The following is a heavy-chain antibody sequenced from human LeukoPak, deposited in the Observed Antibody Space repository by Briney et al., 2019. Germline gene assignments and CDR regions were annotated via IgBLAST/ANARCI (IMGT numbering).Heavy chain of an antibody. Sequence: EGSLRLSCAASGFTFIDYDMHWVRQVIGKGLEWVTAIGIRGDTHYSGSVKGRFTISRENAESSLYLQMNSLRAEDTAVYYCARGGIQVSGIDEFDYWGQGTLVTVSS. CDR3: ARGGIQVSGIDEFDY. V-gene: IGHV3-13*01. J-gene: IGHJ4*02. D-gene: IGHD6-19*01. CDR2: IGIRGDT. CDR1: GFTFIDYD.